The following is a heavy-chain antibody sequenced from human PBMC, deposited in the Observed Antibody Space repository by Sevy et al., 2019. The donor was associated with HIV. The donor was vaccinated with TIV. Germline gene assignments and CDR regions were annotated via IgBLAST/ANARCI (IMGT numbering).Heavy chain of an antibody. V-gene: IGHV3-11*06. CDR2: ISSSSSYT. J-gene: IGHJ4*02. D-gene: IGHD3-22*01. CDR3: AGENYYDSTAYRFDY. CDR1: GFTFSDYY. Sequence: GGSLRLSCAASGFTFSDYYMSWIRQAPGKGLEWVSYISSSSSYTNYAVSVKGRFTISRENAKNSLYLQMNSLRAEDTAVYYCAGENYYDSTAYRFDYWGQGTLVTVSS.